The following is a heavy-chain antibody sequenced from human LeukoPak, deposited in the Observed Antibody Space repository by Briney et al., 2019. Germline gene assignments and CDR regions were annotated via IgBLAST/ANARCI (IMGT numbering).Heavy chain of an antibody. D-gene: IGHD3-16*02. J-gene: IGHJ4*02. CDR1: GGSISSSSYY. Sequence: PSETLSLTCTVSGGSISSSSYYWGWIRQPPGKGLDWIGSLYYSGSTNYNPSLESRVTISLDTSKNHLSLKLSSVTAADTALYYCARTYYDYVWGTHRYTMFDYWGQGTLVTVSS. CDR3: ARTYYDYVWGTHRYTMFDY. V-gene: IGHV4-39*02. CDR2: LYYSGST.